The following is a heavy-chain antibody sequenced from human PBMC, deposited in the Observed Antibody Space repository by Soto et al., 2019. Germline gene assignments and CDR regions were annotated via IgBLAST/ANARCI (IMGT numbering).Heavy chain of an antibody. D-gene: IGHD1-1*01. V-gene: IGHV1-69*01. J-gene: IGHJ6*02. CDR2: IIPIFGTA. Sequence: QVQLVQSGAEVKKPGSSVKVSCKASGGTFSSYAISWVRQAPGQGLEWMGGIIPIFGTANYAQKFQGRVTITADESTSTAYMELSSLRSEDTAVYYCGPQMGVHYPPTYGMDVWGQGTTVTVSS. CDR3: GPQMGVHYPPTYGMDV. CDR1: GGTFSSYA.